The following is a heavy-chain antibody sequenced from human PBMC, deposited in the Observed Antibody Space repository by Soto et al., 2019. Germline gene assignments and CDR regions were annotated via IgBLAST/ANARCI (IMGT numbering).Heavy chain of an antibody. V-gene: IGHV6-1*01. CDR3: ARDGEIPGGYADYYGMDV. CDR2: TYYRSKWYN. Sequence: QTRSLTCAVSGDSVSSNSAAWNWIRQSPSRGLEWLGRTYYRSKWYNDYAVSVKSRITINPDTSKNQFSLQLNSVTPEDTAVYYCARDGEIPGGYADYYGMDVWGQGTTVTVSS. J-gene: IGHJ6*02. CDR1: GDSVSSNSAA. D-gene: IGHD3-10*01.